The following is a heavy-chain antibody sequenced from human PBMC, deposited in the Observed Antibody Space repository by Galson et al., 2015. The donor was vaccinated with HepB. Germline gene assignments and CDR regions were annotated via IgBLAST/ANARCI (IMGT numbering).Heavy chain of an antibody. CDR2: IYDNGNT. CDR1: GFTVSGNY. CDR3: TREINWAFHI. D-gene: IGHD1-20*01. Sequence: SLRLSCAASGFTVSGNYMNWVRQTPEKGLEWVSDIYDNGNTYYADSVKGRFTISRDNSRNTLSLQMNSLRAKDTAVYYCTREINWAFHIWGQGTTVTVSS. J-gene: IGHJ3*02. V-gene: IGHV3-66*01.